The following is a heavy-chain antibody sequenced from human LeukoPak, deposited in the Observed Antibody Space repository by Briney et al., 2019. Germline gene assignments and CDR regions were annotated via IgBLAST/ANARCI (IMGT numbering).Heavy chain of an antibody. D-gene: IGHD6-19*01. CDR2: INPNSGGT. CDR3: ARGIYSSGWYFPWFDP. CDR1: GYTFTGYY. V-gene: IGHV1-2*02. Sequence: ASVKVSCKASGYTFTGYYMHWVRQAPGQGLEWMGWINPNSGGTNYAQKFQGRVTMTRDTSISTAYMELSRLRSDDTAVYYCARGIYSSGWYFPWFDPWGQGTLVTVSS. J-gene: IGHJ5*02.